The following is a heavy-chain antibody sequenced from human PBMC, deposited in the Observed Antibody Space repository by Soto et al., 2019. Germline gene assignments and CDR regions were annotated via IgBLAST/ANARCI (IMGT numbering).Heavy chain of an antibody. CDR2: IYAGDSDT. CDR3: ARAMVRGLTSSFSI. V-gene: IGHV5-51*01. CDR1: GYTFTNYW. D-gene: IGHD3-10*01. J-gene: IGHJ3*02. Sequence: GESLKISCKASGYTFTNYWIGWVRQMPGKGLEWMGIIYAGDSDTKYSPSFQGQVTISADKSITTAYLQWSSLKASDTAMYYCARAMVRGLTSSFSIWGQGTMVTVSS.